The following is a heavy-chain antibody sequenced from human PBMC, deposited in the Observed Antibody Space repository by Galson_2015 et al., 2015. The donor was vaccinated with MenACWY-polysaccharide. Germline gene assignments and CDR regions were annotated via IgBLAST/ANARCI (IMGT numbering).Heavy chain of an antibody. J-gene: IGHJ4*02. D-gene: IGHD1-26*01. Sequence: SVKVSCKASGYTFTSYGISWVRQAPGQGLEWMGWISAYNGNTNYAQKLQGRVTMTTDTSTSTAYMELRSLRSDDTAVYYCARERGFEWELGAFDYWGQGTLVTVSS. CDR1: GYTFTSYG. V-gene: IGHV1-18*01. CDR3: ARERGFEWELGAFDY. CDR2: ISAYNGNT.